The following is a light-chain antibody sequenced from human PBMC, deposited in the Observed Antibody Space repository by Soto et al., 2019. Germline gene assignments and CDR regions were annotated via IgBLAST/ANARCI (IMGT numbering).Light chain of an antibody. CDR3: QQYGSSPWT. V-gene: IGKV3-20*01. CDR2: GAS. CDR1: QTLRSNY. J-gene: IGKJ1*01. Sequence: ETVLTQSPGTLSLSPGERATLSCRASQTLRSNYLAWYRQTPGQAPSLLIYGASNRATGIADRFSGSGSGTDFTLIISRLEPEDFALNYCQQYGSSPWTFGQGTKVEIK.